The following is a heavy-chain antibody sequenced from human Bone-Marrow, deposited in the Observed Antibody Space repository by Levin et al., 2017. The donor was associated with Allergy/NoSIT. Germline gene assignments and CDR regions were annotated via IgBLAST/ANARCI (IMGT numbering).Heavy chain of an antibody. V-gene: IGHV3-9*01. D-gene: IGHD4-23*01. CDR1: GFTFDDYA. J-gene: IGHJ3*02. Sequence: GGSLRLSCAASGFTFDDYAMHWVRQAPGKGLEWVSGISWNSGSIGYADSVKGRFTISRDNAKNSLYLQMNSLRAEDTALYYCAKGWGGLRWTLHDAFDIWGQGTMVTVSS. CDR2: ISWNSGSI. CDR3: AKGWGGLRWTLHDAFDI.